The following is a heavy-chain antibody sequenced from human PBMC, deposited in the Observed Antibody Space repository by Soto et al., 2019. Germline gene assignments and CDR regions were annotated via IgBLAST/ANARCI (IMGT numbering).Heavy chain of an antibody. CDR2: INTDGSTT. Sequence: VQLVESGGVSVQPGGSLRLSCTASGFTLSNYWMHWVRQAPGKGLVWVSRINTDGSTTTYADSVKGRFTISRDNAKNTLYLQMNSLRVEDTAVYYCVRIRRGDGYTFGYWGQGTLVTVSS. J-gene: IGHJ4*02. V-gene: IGHV3-74*01. CDR3: VRIRRGDGYTFGY. D-gene: IGHD5-12*01. CDR1: GFTLSNYW.